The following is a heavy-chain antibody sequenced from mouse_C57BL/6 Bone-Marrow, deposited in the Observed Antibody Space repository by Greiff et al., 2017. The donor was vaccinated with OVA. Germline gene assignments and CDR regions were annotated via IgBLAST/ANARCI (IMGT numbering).Heavy chain of an antibody. CDR1: GFTFSDYG. V-gene: IGHV5-17*01. CDR2: ISSGSSTI. J-gene: IGHJ1*03. CDR3: ARRRRGSFWYFDV. D-gene: IGHD1-1*02. Sequence: EVMLVESGGGLVKPGGSLKLSCAASGFTFSDYGMHWVRQAPEKGLEWVAYISSGSSTIYYADTVKGRFTISRDNAKNTLFLQMTSLRSEDTAMYYCARRRRGSFWYFDVWGTGTTVTVSS.